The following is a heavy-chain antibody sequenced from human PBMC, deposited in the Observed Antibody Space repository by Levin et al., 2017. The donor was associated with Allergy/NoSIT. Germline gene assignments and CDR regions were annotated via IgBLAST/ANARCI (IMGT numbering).Heavy chain of an antibody. V-gene: IGHV4-34*01. CDR3: ARGGSKNIVVVPAAPFDN. CDR2: INHSGST. CDR1: GGSFSAYY. D-gene: IGHD2-2*01. J-gene: IGHJ4*02. Sequence: SETLSLTCAVYGGSFSAYYWSWIRQPPGKGLEWIGEINHSGSTNYNPSLKSRLNITVDTPRNQFSLSLRLVTAAATAVYYCARGGSKNIVVVPAAPFDNWGQGTLVTVSS.